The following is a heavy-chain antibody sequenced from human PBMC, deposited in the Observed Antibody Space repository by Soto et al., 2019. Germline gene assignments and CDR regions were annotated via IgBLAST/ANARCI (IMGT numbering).Heavy chain of an antibody. V-gene: IGHV3-30*03. CDR1: GFTFSDYG. CDR3: ARYSSGLL. J-gene: IGHJ4*02. D-gene: IGHD3-22*01. CDR2: MSYAGTYK. Sequence: GGSLRLSCAVSGFTFSDYGMHWVRQAPGKGLEWVAVMSYAGTYKYYADSVKGRFTISRDNSKNTLYLQMNSLRAEDTAVYYCARYSSGLLWGQGTLVTVSS.